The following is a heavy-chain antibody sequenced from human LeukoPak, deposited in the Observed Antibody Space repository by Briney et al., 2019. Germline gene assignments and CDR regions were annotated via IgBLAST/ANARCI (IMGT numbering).Heavy chain of an antibody. J-gene: IGHJ4*02. CDR1: GYTFTGYY. CDR3: ARVGPEVYYDSSGYFCY. CDR2: INPNSGST. D-gene: IGHD3-22*01. V-gene: IGHV1-2*02. Sequence: ASVKVSCKASGYTFTGYYMHWVRQAPGQGLEWMGWINPNSGSTNYAQKFQGRVTMTRDTSISTAYMALSRLRSDDTAVYYCARVGPEVYYDSSGYFCYWGQGTLVTVSS.